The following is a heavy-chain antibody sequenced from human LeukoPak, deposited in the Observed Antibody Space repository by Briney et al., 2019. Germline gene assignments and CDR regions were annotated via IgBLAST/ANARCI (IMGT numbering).Heavy chain of an antibody. Sequence: PGGSLSLSCAASGFTFSSYGMHWVRQAPGKGLEWVAFIRYDGSNKYYAESVKGRFTISRDNSKKTLYLQMNSLRAEDTAVYYCAKDREWELLLDYWGQGTLVTVSS. CDR2: IRYDGSNK. CDR3: AKDREWELLLDY. V-gene: IGHV3-30*02. J-gene: IGHJ4*02. D-gene: IGHD1-26*01. CDR1: GFTFSSYG.